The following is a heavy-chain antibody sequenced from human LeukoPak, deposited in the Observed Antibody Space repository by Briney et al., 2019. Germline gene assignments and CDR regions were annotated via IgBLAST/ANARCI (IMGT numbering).Heavy chain of an antibody. CDR1: GFTFSSYA. D-gene: IGHD3-22*01. J-gene: IGHJ4*02. V-gene: IGHV3-23*01. CDR3: AKASAMIVVVGFDY. CDR2: ISGSGGST. Sequence: GGSLRLSCAASGFTFSSYAMSWVRQAPGKGLEWVSAISGSGGSTFYADSVKGRFTISRDNSNTLYLQMNSLRAEDTAVYYCAKASAMIVVVGFDYWGQGTLVTVSS.